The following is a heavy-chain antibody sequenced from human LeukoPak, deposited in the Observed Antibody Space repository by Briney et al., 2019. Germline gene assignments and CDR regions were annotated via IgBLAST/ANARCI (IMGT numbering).Heavy chain of an antibody. CDR2: IYYSGST. CDR3: ARGYCSGGSCYYFDY. V-gene: IGHV4-39*07. CDR1: GGSISSSSYY. J-gene: IGHJ4*02. D-gene: IGHD2-15*01. Sequence: SETLSLTCTVSGGSISSSSYYWGWIRQPPGKGLEWIGSIYYSGSTYYNPSLKSRVTMSVDTSKNQFSLKLSSVTAADTAVYYCARGYCSGGSCYYFDYWGQGTLVTVSS.